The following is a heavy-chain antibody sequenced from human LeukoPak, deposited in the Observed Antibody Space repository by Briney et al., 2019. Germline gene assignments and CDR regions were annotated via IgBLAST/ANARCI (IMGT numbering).Heavy chain of an antibody. D-gene: IGHD3-10*01. Sequence: GSLRLSCSASAFTFSSNGMLCVRRAAAKGLVWLAFISYGGSNKYYEESVMERFTISRDNSKNKTYHQMNSLIAEDTTVYYCFCYGAGRNDAFDIWGQGTMVTVSS. CDR2: ISYGGSNK. CDR1: AFTFSSNG. CDR3: FCYGAGRNDAFDI. V-gene: IGHV3-30*02. J-gene: IGHJ3*02.